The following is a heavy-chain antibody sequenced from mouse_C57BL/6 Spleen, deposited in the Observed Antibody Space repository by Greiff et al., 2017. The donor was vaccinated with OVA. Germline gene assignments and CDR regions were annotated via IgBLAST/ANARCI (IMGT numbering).Heavy chain of an antibody. CDR1: GYTFTSYW. D-gene: IGHD1-1*01. CDR2: IHPNSGST. CDR3: ARRPPITTVVATDFDY. Sequence: QVQLQQPGAELVKPGASVKLSCKASGYTFTSYWMHWVKQRPGQGLEWIGMIHPNSGSTNYNEKFKSKATLTVDKSSSTAYMQLSSLTSEDSAVYDGARRPPITTVVATDFDYWGQGTTLTVAS. J-gene: IGHJ2*01. V-gene: IGHV1-64*01.